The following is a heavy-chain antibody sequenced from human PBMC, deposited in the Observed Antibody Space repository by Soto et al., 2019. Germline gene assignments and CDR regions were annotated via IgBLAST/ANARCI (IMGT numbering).Heavy chain of an antibody. D-gene: IGHD6-19*01. CDR1: GFTFSTYN. CDR3: APESHKAVTGISYFDY. J-gene: IGHJ4*02. CDR2: ISSDSNTV. V-gene: IGHV3-48*01. Sequence: EVQVVESGGGLVQPGGSLRLSCAASGFTFSTYNMNWVRQAPGKGLEWVSYISSDSNTVYYADSVKGRFTISRDNAKNSLYLQMNSLRAEDTAVYYCAPESHKAVTGISYFDYWGQGTLVTISS.